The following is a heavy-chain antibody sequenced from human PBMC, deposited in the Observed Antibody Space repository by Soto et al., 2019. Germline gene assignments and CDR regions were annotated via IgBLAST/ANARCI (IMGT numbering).Heavy chain of an antibody. Sequence: SETLSITCTVSSASLSSSTYYWSWIRQPPGRGPEWIGSIYYSGNTYYKPSLKSRVSISIDTSRNQFSLKLTSVTAADTGVYYCASSSPFHYWGPGILVTGS. V-gene: IGHV4-39*01. CDR1: SASLSSSTYY. J-gene: IGHJ4*02. D-gene: IGHD6-6*01. CDR3: ASSSPFHY. CDR2: IYYSGNT.